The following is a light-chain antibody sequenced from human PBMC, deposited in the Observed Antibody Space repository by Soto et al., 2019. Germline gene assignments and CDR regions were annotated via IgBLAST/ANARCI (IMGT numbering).Light chain of an antibody. CDR3: SSYTLRNTLVL. J-gene: IGLJ7*01. V-gene: IGLV2-14*01. CDR2: EVS. Sequence: QSALTQPASVSGSPGQSITISCTGTSSDVGGYNFVSGYQQHPGKAPRLIIYEVSSLPSGVSYRFPGSKSGNTASLTISGLQAEDEADYYCSSYTLRNTLVLFGGGTQLTVL. CDR1: SSDVGGYNF.